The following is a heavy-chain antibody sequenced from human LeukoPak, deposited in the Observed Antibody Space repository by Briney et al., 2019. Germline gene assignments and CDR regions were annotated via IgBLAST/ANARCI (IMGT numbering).Heavy chain of an antibody. Sequence: PSETLALTCTVSGDCMSSYYWSWIRQPPGKGLEWIGYSHTGGGTSYIPSLKGRVTISIDTSKNQFSLKLSSVTAADSAVYYCARLTRLSTSPDRYYLDYWGQGTLVTVSS. J-gene: IGHJ4*02. V-gene: IGHV4-4*09. CDR1: GDCMSSYY. CDR3: ARLTRLSTSPDRYYLDY. D-gene: IGHD6-6*01. CDR2: SHTGGGT.